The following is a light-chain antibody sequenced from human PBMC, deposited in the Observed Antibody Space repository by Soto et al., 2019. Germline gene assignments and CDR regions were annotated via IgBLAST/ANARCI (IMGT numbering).Light chain of an antibody. CDR3: QQRSNWPPWT. V-gene: IGKV1-5*01. Sequence: DIQMTQSPSTLSASVGDRVTITCRASQSVSKWLAWYQHKPGKAPKLLIYDSSNLESGVPSRFSGSGSGTEFTLTINSLQPDDFAVYYCQQRSNWPPWTFGQGTKVEIK. J-gene: IGKJ1*01. CDR1: QSVSKW. CDR2: DSS.